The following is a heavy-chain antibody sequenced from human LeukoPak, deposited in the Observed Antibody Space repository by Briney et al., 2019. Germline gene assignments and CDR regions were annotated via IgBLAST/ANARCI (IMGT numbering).Heavy chain of an antibody. D-gene: IGHD3-16*01. CDR3: AKDWGEYFDYVWGSFTPFDS. J-gene: IGHJ4*02. V-gene: IGHV3-23*01. CDR2: ISGSGRST. CDR1: GFTFNSYW. Sequence: PGGSLRLSCAASGFTFNSYWMSWVRQAPGKGLEWVGGISGSGRSTYYPASVRGRFTISRANSKSRLYLEMDSLRAEDRAVYYCAKDWGEYFDYVWGSFTPFDSWGQGTLVTVSS.